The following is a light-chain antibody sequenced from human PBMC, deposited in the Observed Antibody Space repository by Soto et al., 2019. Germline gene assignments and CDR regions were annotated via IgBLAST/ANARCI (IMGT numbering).Light chain of an antibody. CDR3: QQSDTTRFT. CDR1: QTIVYF. Sequence: DIQMTQAPSSLPASVGDRVSITCRASQTIVYFLYWYQQRPGKAPNLLICAASTLQSGVPSRFSGSGSGTDFTLTITSLQPEDLATYYCQQSDTTRFTFGQGTKVDIK. V-gene: IGKV1-39*01. CDR2: AAS. J-gene: IGKJ1*01.